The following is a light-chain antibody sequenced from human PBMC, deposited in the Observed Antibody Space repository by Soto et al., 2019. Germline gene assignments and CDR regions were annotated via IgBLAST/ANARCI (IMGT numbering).Light chain of an antibody. CDR3: ASNTPTWV. V-gene: IGLV2-14*03. J-gene: IGLJ3*02. CDR1: SSDIGGSKS. CDR2: EVS. Sequence: QSALTQTASVSGSSGQSISISCTGTSSDIGGSKSVSWYQQHQGKAPKLIIYEVSKRPSGISNRFSGSKSANTASLTISGLQADDEADYFCASNTPTWVFGGGTKLTVL.